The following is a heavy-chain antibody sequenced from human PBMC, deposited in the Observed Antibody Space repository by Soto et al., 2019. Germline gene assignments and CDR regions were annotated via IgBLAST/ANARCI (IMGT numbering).Heavy chain of an antibody. J-gene: IGHJ4*02. V-gene: IGHV3-30-3*01. Sequence: QVQLVEFGGGVVQPGRSLRLSCAASGFTFSSYAMHWVRQAPGKGLEWVAVISYDGSNKYYADSVKGRFTISRDNSKNTLYLQMNSLRAEDTAVYYCARDHTMIVVVKSYYFDYWGQGTLVTVSS. CDR3: ARDHTMIVVVKSYYFDY. CDR1: GFTFSSYA. D-gene: IGHD3-22*01. CDR2: ISYDGSNK.